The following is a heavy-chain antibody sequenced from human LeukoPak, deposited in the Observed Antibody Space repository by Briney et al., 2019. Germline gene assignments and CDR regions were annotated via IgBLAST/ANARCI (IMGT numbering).Heavy chain of an antibody. V-gene: IGHV3-30-3*01. J-gene: IGHJ6*02. CDR1: GFTFSSYA. Sequence: GGSLRLSCAASGFTFSSYAMHWVRQAPGKGLEWVAVISYDGSNKYYADSVKGRFTISRDNSKNTLYLQMNSLRAEETAVYYCARGPERTGVGTRYYYDMDVWGQGTTVTVSS. CDR3: ARGPERTGVGTRYYYDMDV. D-gene: IGHD2-8*01. CDR2: ISYDGSNK.